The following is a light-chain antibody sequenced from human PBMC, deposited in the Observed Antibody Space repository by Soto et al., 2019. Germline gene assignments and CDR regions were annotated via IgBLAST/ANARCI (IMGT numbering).Light chain of an antibody. J-gene: IGKJ5*01. CDR1: QIVSSN. CDR2: DIS. V-gene: IGKV3-15*01. Sequence: EMVLTQYPAKLPVSPGEISTLSCRASQIVSSNLAWYQQNPAQAPRLLVYDISTRATGVPARFSGSGSGTEFTLTISGLQSEDFALYFCQQYNNWPFSFGQGTRLEIK. CDR3: QQYNNWPFS.